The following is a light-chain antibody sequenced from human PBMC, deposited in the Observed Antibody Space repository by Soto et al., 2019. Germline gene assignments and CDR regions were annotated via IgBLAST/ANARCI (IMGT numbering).Light chain of an antibody. V-gene: IGKV3-15*01. J-gene: IGKJ1*01. CDR3: QQYNNWPWT. CDR2: GAS. CDR1: QSVSSN. Sequence: EIVMTQSPATLSVSPGERATLSCRASQSVSSNLAWYQQKPGQAPRVLIYGASTRATGIPARFSGSGSGTEFTLTISSLQSEDFAVYYCQQYNNWPWTFGQGTKV.